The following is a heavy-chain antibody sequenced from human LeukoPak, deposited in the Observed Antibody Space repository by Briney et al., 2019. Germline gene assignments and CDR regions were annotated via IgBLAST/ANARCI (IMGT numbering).Heavy chain of an antibody. Sequence: GVSLKISYKGAGARFTTYWIGWVRREPGKGGGWMGIIYPGDADTTYSPSFQGQVTISADKSISPAYLQWSSLTASDTAMYYCARRRDERGYKDIFDIWGQGTVVTVSS. CDR2: IYPGDADT. D-gene: IGHD5-18*01. CDR1: GARFTTYW. V-gene: IGHV5-51*01. J-gene: IGHJ3*02. CDR3: ARRRDERGYKDIFDI.